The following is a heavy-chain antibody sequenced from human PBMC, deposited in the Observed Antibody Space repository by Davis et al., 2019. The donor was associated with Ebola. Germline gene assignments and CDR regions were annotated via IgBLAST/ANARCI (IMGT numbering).Heavy chain of an antibody. CDR3: ARDQLTVTETRVYYYYGMDV. V-gene: IGHV1-3*01. Sequence: AASVKVSCKASGYIFTSYAMHWVRQAPGQRLEWMGWINAGNGDTKYSQKFRDRVTITRDTSASTAYMELSSLRSEDTAVYYCARDQLTVTETRVYYYYGMDVWGQGTTVTVSS. CDR2: INAGNGDT. D-gene: IGHD4-17*01. CDR1: GYIFTSYA. J-gene: IGHJ6*02.